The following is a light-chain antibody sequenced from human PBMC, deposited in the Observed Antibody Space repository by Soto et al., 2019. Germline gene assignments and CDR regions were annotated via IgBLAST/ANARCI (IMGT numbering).Light chain of an antibody. V-gene: IGLV1-47*01. Sequence: QSVLTQPPSASGTPEQRVTISCSGSISNIGSNFIYWYQQLPGTAPKLLIYRNNERPSGVPDRFSGSKSGTSASLAISGLRSEDEADYHCAAWDDSLSGVVFGGGTQLTVL. J-gene: IGLJ2*01. CDR3: AAWDDSLSGVV. CDR1: ISNIGSNF. CDR2: RNN.